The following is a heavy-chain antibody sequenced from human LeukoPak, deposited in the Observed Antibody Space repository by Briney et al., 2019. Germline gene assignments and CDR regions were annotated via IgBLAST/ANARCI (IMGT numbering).Heavy chain of an antibody. CDR1: GGSISSDSYY. J-gene: IGHJ5*02. D-gene: IGHD6-19*01. CDR3: AKAVAGMGEIA. Sequence: SETLPLTCTVSGGSISSDSYYWGWIRQPPGKGLEWIGRIHYSGSTYYNPSLKSRITISVDTSKNQFSLKLSSVTAADTAVYYCAKAVAGMGEIAWGQGTLVTVSS. CDR2: IHYSGST. V-gene: IGHV4-39*01.